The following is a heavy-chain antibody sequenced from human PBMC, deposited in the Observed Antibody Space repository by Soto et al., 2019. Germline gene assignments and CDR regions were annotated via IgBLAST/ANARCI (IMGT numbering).Heavy chain of an antibody. V-gene: IGHV4-59*08. CDR3: ARYIPDYYYYYMDV. J-gene: IGHJ6*03. Sequence: PXXTLSLPCTVSGGSISSYYWGWIPQPPGKGLEWIGYIHYSGSTNYNPSLKSRVTISVDTSKNQFSLKLSSVTDADTAVYYCARYIPDYYYYYMDVWGKGTTVTVSS. CDR1: GGSISSYY. CDR2: IHYSGST.